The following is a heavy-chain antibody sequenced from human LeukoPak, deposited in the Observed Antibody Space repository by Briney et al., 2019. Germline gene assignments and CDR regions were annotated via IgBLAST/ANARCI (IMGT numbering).Heavy chain of an antibody. CDR1: GFTFSTYA. Sequence: GGSLRLSCAASGFTFSTYAMSWVRQAPGKGLEWVSTINGSGGSTYYADSVKGRFTISRDNSKNTLYLQMNSLRAEDTALYYCAKLHHFDWLLVSNWFDPWGQGTLVTVSS. V-gene: IGHV3-23*01. D-gene: IGHD3-9*01. CDR2: INGSGGST. CDR3: AKLHHFDWLLVSNWFDP. J-gene: IGHJ5*02.